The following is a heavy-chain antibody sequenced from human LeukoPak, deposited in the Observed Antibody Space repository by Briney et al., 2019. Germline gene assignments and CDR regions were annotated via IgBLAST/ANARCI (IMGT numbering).Heavy chain of an antibody. V-gene: IGHV4-34*01. CDR3: ARGGYSRSWYVGY. CDR1: GGSFSGYY. J-gene: IGHJ4*02. Sequence: PSETLSLTCAVYGGSFSGYYWSWIRQPPGKGLEWIGEINHSGSTNYNPSLKSRVTISVDTSKNQFSLKLSSVTAADTAVYYCARGGYSRSWYVGYWGQGTLVTVSS. CDR2: INHSGST. D-gene: IGHD6-13*01.